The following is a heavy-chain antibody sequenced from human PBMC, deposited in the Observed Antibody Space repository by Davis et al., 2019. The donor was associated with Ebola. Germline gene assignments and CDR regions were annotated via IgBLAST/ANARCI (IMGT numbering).Heavy chain of an antibody. D-gene: IGHD6-6*01. CDR1: GGSITSSSHY. J-gene: IGHJ4*02. CDR3: ARQGLAARRSVEMDF. V-gene: IGHV4-39*01. Sequence: SETLSLTCTVSGGSITSSSHYWGWVRQPPGKGLEWIGSIHYSGSTYHNPSLSRGVTMSVDTSKNQFSLNLSPVTAADTAVYYCARQGLAARRSVEMDFWGQGTLVTVSS. CDR2: IHYSGST.